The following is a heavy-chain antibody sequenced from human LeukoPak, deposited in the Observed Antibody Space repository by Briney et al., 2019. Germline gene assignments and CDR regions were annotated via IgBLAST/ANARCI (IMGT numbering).Heavy chain of an antibody. V-gene: IGHV3-11*04. J-gene: IGHJ4*02. CDR2: IDTSAGTI. D-gene: IGHD4-17*01. CDR3: ARTHGDYDLDY. CDR1: RFTFSDHY. Sequence: GGSLRLSCAASRFTFSDHYMSWIRQAPGKGLEWVSYIDTSAGTIYYADSVKGRFTISRDNARNSLYLQMSSLRAADTSVYYCARTHGDYDLDYWGQGTLVTVSS.